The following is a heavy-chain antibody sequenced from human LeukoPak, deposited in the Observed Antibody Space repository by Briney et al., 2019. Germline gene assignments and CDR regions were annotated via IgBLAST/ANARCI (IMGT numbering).Heavy chain of an antibody. D-gene: IGHD5-24*01. J-gene: IGHJ4*02. CDR2: ISDRGGST. CDR1: GFIFSSYA. Sequence: GGSLRLSCAASGFIFSSYAMSWVRQAPGKGLEWVSAISDRGGSTYYADSVKGRFTISRDNSKNTLYLQMSSLRAEDTAVYYCAKRGMTTIKEGFDYWGQGTLVTVSS. CDR3: AKRGMTTIKEGFDY. V-gene: IGHV3-23*01.